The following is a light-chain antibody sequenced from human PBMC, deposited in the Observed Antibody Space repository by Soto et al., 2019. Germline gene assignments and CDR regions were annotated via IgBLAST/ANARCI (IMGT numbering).Light chain of an antibody. CDR2: GAS. Sequence: EVVLPQSPGTLSLSPGDTATLSCRATQSISSGYLAWYQQKPGQAPRLLIYGASSRANGIPDRFSGIGSGADFTLTITGLEPDDFAVYYCQHYGSSTRTFGQGTKVEIK. J-gene: IGKJ1*01. CDR3: QHYGSSTRT. CDR1: QSISSGY. V-gene: IGKV3-20*01.